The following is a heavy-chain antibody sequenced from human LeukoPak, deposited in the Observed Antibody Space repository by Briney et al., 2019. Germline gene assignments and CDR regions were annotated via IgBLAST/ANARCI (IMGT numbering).Heavy chain of an antibody. CDR3: ASPSKGY. CDR1: GGSFSGYY. J-gene: IGHJ4*02. V-gene: IGHV4-34*01. CDR2: INHSGST. Sequence: SEALSLTCAVYGGSFSGYYWSWIRQPPGKGLEWIGEINHSGSTNYNPSLKSRVTISVDTSKNQFSLKLSSVTAADTAVYYCASPSKGYWGQGTLVTVSS.